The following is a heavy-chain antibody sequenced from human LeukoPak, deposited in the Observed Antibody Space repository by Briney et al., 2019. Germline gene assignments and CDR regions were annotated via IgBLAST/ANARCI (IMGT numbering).Heavy chain of an antibody. CDR3: AKDYEGVRGVRIDY. Sequence: PGGSLRLSCAASGFTVSSNYMSWVRQAPGKGLGWVSAISGSGGSTYYADSVKGRFTISRDNSKNTLYLQMNSLRAEDTAVYYCAKDYEGVRGVRIDYWGQGTLVTVSS. J-gene: IGHJ4*02. CDR1: GFTVSSNY. V-gene: IGHV3-23*01. CDR2: ISGSGGST. D-gene: IGHD3-10*01.